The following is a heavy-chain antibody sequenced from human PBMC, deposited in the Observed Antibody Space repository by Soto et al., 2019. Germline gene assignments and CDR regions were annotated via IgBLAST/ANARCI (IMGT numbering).Heavy chain of an antibody. V-gene: IGHV1-46*03. CDR1: GYTFTSYY. Sequence: QVQLVQSGAEVKKPGASVKVSCKASGYTFTSYYMHWVRQAPGQGLEWMGIINPSGGSTSYAQKFQGRVTMTRDTSTSTVYMELSSLRSEDTAVYYCARDIFMTTVTTQIYGMDVWGQGTTVTVSS. J-gene: IGHJ6*02. CDR2: INPSGGST. CDR3: ARDIFMTTVTTQIYGMDV. D-gene: IGHD4-17*01.